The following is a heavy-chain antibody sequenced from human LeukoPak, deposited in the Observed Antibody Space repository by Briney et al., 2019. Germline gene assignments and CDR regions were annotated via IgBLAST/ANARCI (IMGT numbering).Heavy chain of an antibody. CDR2: IWYDGSNK. CDR1: GFTFSSYG. J-gene: IGHJ4*02. D-gene: IGHD5-18*01. CDR3: ARDAGYSYAPYYFDY. V-gene: IGHV3-33*01. Sequence: GGSLRLSCAASGFTFSSYGMHWVRQAPGKGLEWVAVIWYDGSNKYYADSVKGRFTISRDNSKNTLYLQMNSLGAEDTAVYYCARDAGYSYAPYYFDYWGQGTLVTVSS.